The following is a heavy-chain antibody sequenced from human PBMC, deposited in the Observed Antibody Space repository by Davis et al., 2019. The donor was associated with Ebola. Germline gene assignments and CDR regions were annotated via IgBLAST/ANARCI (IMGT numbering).Heavy chain of an antibody. V-gene: IGHV4-4*02. CDR2: INHSGST. J-gene: IGHJ6*02. CDR1: GGSISSSNW. CDR3: ARAHYYYGMDV. Sequence: SETLSLTCAVSGGSISSSNWWSWIRQPPGKGLEWIGEINHSGSTNYNPSLKSRVTISVDTSKNQFSLKLSSVTAADTAVYYCARAHYYYGMDVWGQGTTVTVSS.